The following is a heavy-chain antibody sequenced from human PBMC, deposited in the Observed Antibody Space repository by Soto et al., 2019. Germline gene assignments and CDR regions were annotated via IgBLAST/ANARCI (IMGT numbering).Heavy chain of an antibody. CDR2: INPSGGST. Sequence: QVQLVQSGAEVKKPGASVKVSCKASGYTFTSYYMHWVRQAPGQGLEWMGIINPSGGSTTYAQKCQGRVTMTRDTSTSTVYMELSRLRSEDTAVYYCARGDIVAIFGMDVWGQGTTVTVSS. J-gene: IGHJ6*02. CDR3: ARGDIVAIFGMDV. V-gene: IGHV1-46*01. D-gene: IGHD5-12*01. CDR1: GYTFTSYY.